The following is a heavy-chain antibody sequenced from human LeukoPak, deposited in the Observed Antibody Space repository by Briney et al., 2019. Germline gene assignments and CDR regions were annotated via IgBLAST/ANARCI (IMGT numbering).Heavy chain of an antibody. CDR3: ARTTEGGYTYGYFYYYYMDV. CDR1: GGSNSGYY. D-gene: IGHD5-18*01. Sequence: SETLSLTCTVSGGSNSGYYWSWIRQPPGKGLEWIGYLHYSGSTNYNPSLKSRVTISVDTSKNQFSLKLSSVTAADTAVYYCARTTEGGYTYGYFYYYYMDVWGKGTTVTISS. CDR2: LHYSGST. V-gene: IGHV4-59*01. J-gene: IGHJ6*03.